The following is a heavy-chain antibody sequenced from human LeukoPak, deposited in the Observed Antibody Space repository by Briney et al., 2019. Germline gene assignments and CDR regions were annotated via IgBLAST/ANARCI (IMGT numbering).Heavy chain of an antibody. V-gene: IGHV3-21*01. CDR2: ISSSSSYI. J-gene: IGHJ4*02. CDR1: GFTFSSYS. D-gene: IGHD6-19*01. CDR3: ARDMAVAGIFDY. Sequence: GGSLRLSCAASGFTFSSYSMNWVRQAPGKGLEWVSSISSSSSYIYYADSVKGRFTISRDNAKNSLDLQMNSLRAEDTAVYYCARDMAVAGIFDYWGQGTLVTVSS.